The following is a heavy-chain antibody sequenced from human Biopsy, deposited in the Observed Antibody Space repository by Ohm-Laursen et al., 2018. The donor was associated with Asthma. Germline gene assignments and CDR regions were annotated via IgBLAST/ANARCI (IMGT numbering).Heavy chain of an antibody. Sequence: SLRLSCAASGFTFRHYALHWVRQAPGEGLAWVATLSHDNNYKGYADSAKGRFTISRDFSKTSVYLQMNSLRLEDTAFYYCAREGVAGTHIEDWGQGTLVTVSS. J-gene: IGHJ4*02. D-gene: IGHD6-19*01. CDR3: AREGVAGTHIED. CDR2: LSHDNNYK. V-gene: IGHV3-30*04. CDR1: GFTFRHYA.